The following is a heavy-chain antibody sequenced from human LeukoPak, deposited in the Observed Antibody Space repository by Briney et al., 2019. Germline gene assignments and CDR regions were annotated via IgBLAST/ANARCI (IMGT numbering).Heavy chain of an antibody. D-gene: IGHD7-27*01. V-gene: IGHV3-21*01. J-gene: IGHJ4*02. CDR2: ISSSSSYI. CDR3: ARATPTGANFDY. Sequence: PGGSLRLSCAASGFTFSSYSMNWVRQAPGKGLEWVSSISSSSSYIYYADSVKGRFTISRDNAKNSLYLQMNSLRAEDTAVYYCARATPTGANFDYWGQGTLVTVSS. CDR1: GFTFSSYS.